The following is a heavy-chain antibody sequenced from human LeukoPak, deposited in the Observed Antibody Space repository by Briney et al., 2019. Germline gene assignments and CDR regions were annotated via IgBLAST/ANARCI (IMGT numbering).Heavy chain of an antibody. D-gene: IGHD3-16*02. Sequence: ASVKVSCKASGYTFTGYYMHWVQQAPGQGLEWMGWINPNSGGTSYPQKFQGRVTMTRDTSISTAYMELSRLRSDDTAVYYCARADPNLGELSLDYYWGQGTLVTVSS. CDR3: ARADPNLGELSLDYY. CDR1: GYTFTGYY. CDR2: INPNSGGT. V-gene: IGHV1-2*02. J-gene: IGHJ4*02.